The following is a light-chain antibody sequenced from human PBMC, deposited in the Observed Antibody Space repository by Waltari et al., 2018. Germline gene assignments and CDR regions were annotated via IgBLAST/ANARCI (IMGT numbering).Light chain of an antibody. CDR1: PGISSA. Sequence: AIQLTQTPSSLFASVGDRVTTTCRASPGISSALAWYQQKPGKAPKLLIYPASSLESGVPSRFSGSGSGTDFTLTISSLQPEDCATYYCQQFNIYLSSTFGQGTRLEIK. V-gene: IGKV1-13*02. CDR2: PAS. J-gene: IGKJ5*01. CDR3: QQFNIYLSST.